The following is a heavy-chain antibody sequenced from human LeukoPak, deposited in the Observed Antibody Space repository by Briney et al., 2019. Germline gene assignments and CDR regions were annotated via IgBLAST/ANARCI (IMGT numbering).Heavy chain of an antibody. V-gene: IGHV3-53*01. D-gene: IGHD5-24*01. CDR1: GFTVSRNY. CDR3: ARGAGYNYPYYFDY. CDR2: IYGGGNI. J-gene: IGHJ4*02. Sequence: GGSLRLSCAASGFTVSRNYMNWVRQAPGKGLEWGSVIYGGGNIYYAASVKGRFTISRDNSKNTLYLQMNSLRAEDTAVCYCARGAGYNYPYYFDYWGQGTLVTASS.